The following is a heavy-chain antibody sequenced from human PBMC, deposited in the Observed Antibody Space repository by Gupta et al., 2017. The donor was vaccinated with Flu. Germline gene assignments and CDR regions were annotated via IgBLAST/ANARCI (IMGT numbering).Heavy chain of an antibody. V-gene: IGHV1-18*01. CDR3: ARVQFGTTLVQDY. CDR2: ISAYDGDT. D-gene: IGHD1-1*01. Sequence: VRQAPGQGLDWMWWISAYDGDTNYAQKHQGRVTMTTDTTTNTAYMELRSLRSDVTAVYYCARVQFGTTLVQDYWGQGTLVTVSS. J-gene: IGHJ4*02.